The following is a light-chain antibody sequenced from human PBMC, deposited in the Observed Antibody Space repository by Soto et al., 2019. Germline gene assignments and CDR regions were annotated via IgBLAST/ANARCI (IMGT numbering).Light chain of an antibody. Sequence: EIVMTQSPATLSVSPGERATLSCRARQSVGIKLAWYQQRPGQSPRLLIYGASTRATGIPARFSGSGSGTEFTLTISSLQSEDFEVYYCQQYEDWPLTFGGGAKVEIK. J-gene: IGKJ4*01. CDR2: GAS. CDR1: QSVGIK. V-gene: IGKV3-15*01. CDR3: QQYEDWPLT.